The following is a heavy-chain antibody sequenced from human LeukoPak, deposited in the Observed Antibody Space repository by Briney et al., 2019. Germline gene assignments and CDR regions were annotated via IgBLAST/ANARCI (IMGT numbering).Heavy chain of an antibody. V-gene: IGHV3-30*02. D-gene: IGHD6-19*01. Sequence: SGGSLRLSCAASGFTFNNFGMHWVRQAPGKGLEWVTFIQYNGNNKYYADSVKGRFTISRDNSKNTLYLQMNSLRAEDTAVYYCAKGGSGWFQKDNWFDPWGQGTLVTVSS. J-gene: IGHJ5*02. CDR1: GFTFNNFG. CDR2: IQYNGNNK. CDR3: AKGGSGWFQKDNWFDP.